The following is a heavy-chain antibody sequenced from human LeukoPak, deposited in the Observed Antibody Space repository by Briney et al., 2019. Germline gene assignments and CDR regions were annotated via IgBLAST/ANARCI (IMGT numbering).Heavy chain of an antibody. V-gene: IGHV1-18*01. CDR1: GHTFTSYG. CDR2: ISAYNGNT. CDR3: ARGHCSSTSCYRGVDY. J-gene: IGHJ4*02. Sequence: ASVKVSCKASGHTFTSYGISWVRQAPGQGLEWMGWISAYNGNTNYAQKSQGRVTMTTDTSTSTAYMELRSLRSDDTAVYYCARGHCSSTSCYRGVDYWGQGTLVTVSS. D-gene: IGHD2-2*01.